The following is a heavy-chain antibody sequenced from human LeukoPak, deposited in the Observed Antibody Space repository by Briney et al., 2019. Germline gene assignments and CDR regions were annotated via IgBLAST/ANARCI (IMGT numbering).Heavy chain of an antibody. CDR1: GDTFTSSG. CDR2: ISAYNGNT. D-gene: IGHD2/OR15-2a*01. CDR3: ARVVNVDWFDP. Sequence: EASVNVSRKASGDTFTSSGISWVRQAPGQGLEWMGWISAYNGNTNYAQKLQGRVTMTTDTSTSTAYMELRSLRSDDTAVYYCARVVNVDWFDPWGQGTLITVSS. V-gene: IGHV1-18*01. J-gene: IGHJ5*02.